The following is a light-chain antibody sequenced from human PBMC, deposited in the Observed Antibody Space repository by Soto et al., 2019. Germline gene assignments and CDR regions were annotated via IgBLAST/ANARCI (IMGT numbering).Light chain of an antibody. V-gene: IGKV3-20*01. CDR1: QSVSSSY. Sequence: EIVLTQSPGTLSLSPGERATLSCRASQSVSSSYLACYQQKPRQPPRLLIYGAASRATGIPDRFSGSGSGTDFTLTISRLEPEDFAVYYCQQYGSSPLTFGGGTKVEIK. CDR2: GAA. J-gene: IGKJ4*02. CDR3: QQYGSSPLT.